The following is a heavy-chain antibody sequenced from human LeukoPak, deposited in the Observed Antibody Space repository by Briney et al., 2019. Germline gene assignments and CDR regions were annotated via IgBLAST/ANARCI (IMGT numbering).Heavy chain of an antibody. J-gene: IGHJ4*02. CDR3: AREFRVVVPAAIDYFDY. V-gene: IGHV4-38-2*02. D-gene: IGHD2-2*01. Sequence: SDTLTLTCAVSGYPMSRGYYRGWLRQPPGNGLERIGSMYHSGSTHYNPSVKSRVIISVDTSKNQFSLKLISVPAADTAVYYCAREFRVVVPAAIDYFDYWGQGTLVTVSS. CDR1: GYPMSRGYY. CDR2: MYHSGST.